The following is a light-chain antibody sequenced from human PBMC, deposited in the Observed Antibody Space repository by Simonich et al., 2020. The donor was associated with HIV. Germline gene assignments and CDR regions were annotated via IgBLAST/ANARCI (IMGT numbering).Light chain of an antibody. CDR2: GAS. J-gene: IGKJ2*01. CDR1: QSVSRN. CDR3: QQYNKWPPYT. V-gene: IGKV3-15*01. Sequence: EIVMTQSPATLSVYPGERATLSCRASQSVSRNLAGYQQKHGKAPRLLIHGASTRATGIPARFSGSGSGTEFTLTISSLQSEDFAVYYCQQYNKWPPYTFGQGTKLEIK.